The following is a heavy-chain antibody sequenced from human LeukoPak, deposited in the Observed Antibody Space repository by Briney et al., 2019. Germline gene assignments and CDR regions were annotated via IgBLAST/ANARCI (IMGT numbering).Heavy chain of an antibody. D-gene: IGHD3-10*01. CDR3: AREVYWFGELFRYMDV. CDR2: INPNSGGT. CDR1: GYTFTGYY. J-gene: IGHJ6*03. V-gene: IGHV1-2*02. Sequence: ASVKVSCKASGYTFTGYYMHWVRQAPGQGLEWMGWINPNSGGTNYAQKFQGRVTMTRDTSISIAYMELSRLRSDDTAVYYCAREVYWFGELFRYMDVWGKGTTVTVSS.